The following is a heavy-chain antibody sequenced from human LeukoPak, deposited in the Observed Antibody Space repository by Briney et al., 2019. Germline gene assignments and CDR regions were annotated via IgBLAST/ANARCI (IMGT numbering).Heavy chain of an antibody. CDR3: AKDTIFGVVTAYMDV. J-gene: IGHJ6*03. CDR2: IRYDGSNK. CDR1: GFTFSSYG. Sequence: GGSLRLSCAASGFTFSSYGMYWVRQAPGKGLEWVAFIRYDGSNKYYADSVKGRFTISRDNSKNTLYLQMNSLRAEDTAVYYCAKDTIFGVVTAYMDVWGKGTTVTVSS. V-gene: IGHV3-30*02. D-gene: IGHD3-3*01.